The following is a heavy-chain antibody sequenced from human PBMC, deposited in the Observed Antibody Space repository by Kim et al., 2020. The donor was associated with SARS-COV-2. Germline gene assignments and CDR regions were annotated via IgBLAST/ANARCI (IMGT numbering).Heavy chain of an antibody. J-gene: IGHJ4*02. Sequence: YHPSLKNRVTISLNASASQFSLKLSSVSAADTAVYYCARDNGYPDCYFDYWGQGTLVTVSS. V-gene: IGHV4-59*01. CDR3: ARDNGYPDCYFDY. D-gene: IGHD5-12*01.